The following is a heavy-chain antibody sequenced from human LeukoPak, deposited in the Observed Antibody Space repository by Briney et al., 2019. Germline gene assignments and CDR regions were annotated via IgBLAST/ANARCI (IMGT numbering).Heavy chain of an antibody. CDR1: GGSISSYY. V-gene: IGHV4-59*01. CDR3: ARQGPLGSSSWYDMGLYYMDV. D-gene: IGHD6-13*01. CDR2: IYYSGST. J-gene: IGHJ6*03. Sequence: PSETLSLTCTVSGGSISSYYWSWIRQPPGKGLEWIGYIYYSGSTNYNPSLKSRVTISVDTSKNQFSLKLSSVTAADTAVYYCARQGPLGSSSWYDMGLYYMDVWGKGTTVTISS.